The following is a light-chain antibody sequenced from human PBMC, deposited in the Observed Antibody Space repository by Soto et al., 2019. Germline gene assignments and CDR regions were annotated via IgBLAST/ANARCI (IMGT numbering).Light chain of an antibody. CDR1: QSVSSSY. CDR2: DAS. J-gene: IGKJ1*01. V-gene: IGKV3-20*01. Sequence: EIVMTQSPGTLSLSPGERATLSCRASQSVSSSYLVWHQQKPGQAPRLLIYDASNRATGIPDRFSGSGSGTDFTLTISRLEPEDFAVYYCQQYGSSGTFGQGTKVDIK. CDR3: QQYGSSGT.